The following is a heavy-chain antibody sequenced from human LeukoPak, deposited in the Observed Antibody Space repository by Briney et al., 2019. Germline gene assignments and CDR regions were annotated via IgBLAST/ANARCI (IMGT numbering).Heavy chain of an antibody. CDR2: IYTSGST. D-gene: IGHD6-13*01. CDR1: GGSISSGSYY. V-gene: IGHV4-61*02. Sequence: PSETLSLTCTVSGGSISSGSYYWSWIRQPAGKGLEWIGRIYTSGSTNYNPSLKSRVTMSVDTSKNQFSLMLNSVTAADTAVYYCARESRRIAAAGPSYYMDVWGRGTTVTVSS. J-gene: IGHJ6*03. CDR3: ARESRRIAAAGPSYYMDV.